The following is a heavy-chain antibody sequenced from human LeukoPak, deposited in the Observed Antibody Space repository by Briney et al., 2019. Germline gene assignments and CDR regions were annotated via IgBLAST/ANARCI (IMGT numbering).Heavy chain of an antibody. V-gene: IGHV3-23*01. CDR3: AKDQGSGGGFDY. D-gene: IGHD2-15*01. Sequence: GGSLRLSCAASGFTFSSYAMSWVRQAPGKGLEWVSAISGSGGSTYYADSVKGWFTISRDNSKNTLYLQMNSLRAEDTAVYYCAKDQGSGGGFDYWGQGTLVTVSS. J-gene: IGHJ4*02. CDR1: GFTFSSYA. CDR2: ISGSGGST.